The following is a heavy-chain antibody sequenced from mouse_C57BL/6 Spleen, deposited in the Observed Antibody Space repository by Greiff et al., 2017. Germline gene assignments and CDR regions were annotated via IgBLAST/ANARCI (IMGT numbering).Heavy chain of an antibody. CDR3: AIRLRN. Sequence: VQLQQSGPELVKPGASVKITCKASGYSFTGYYMNWVKQSPEKSLEWIGEINPSTGGTTYNQKFKAKATLTVDKSSSTAYMQLKSLTSEDSAVYYCAIRLRNWGQGTTLTVSS. CDR1: GYSFTGYY. J-gene: IGHJ2*01. V-gene: IGHV1-42*01. CDR2: INPSTGGT.